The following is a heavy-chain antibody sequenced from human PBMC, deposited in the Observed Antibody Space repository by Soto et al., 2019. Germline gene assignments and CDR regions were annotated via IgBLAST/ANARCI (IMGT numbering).Heavy chain of an antibody. V-gene: IGHV1-46*01. CDR2: INPSGGST. D-gene: IGHD3-22*01. CDR3: ARDLGTLITSNLASGDY. Sequence: GASVKVSCKASGYTFTSYYMHWVRQAPGQGLEWMGIINPSGGSTSYAQKFQGRVTMTRDTSTSTVYMELSSLRSEDTAVYYCARDLGTLITSNLASGDYWGQGTLVTVSS. J-gene: IGHJ4*02. CDR1: GYTFTSYY.